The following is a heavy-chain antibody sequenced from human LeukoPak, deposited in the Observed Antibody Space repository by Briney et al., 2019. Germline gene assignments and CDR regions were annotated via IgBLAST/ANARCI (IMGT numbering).Heavy chain of an antibody. D-gene: IGHD3-3*01. CDR1: GGTFTSYA. CDR2: IIPIFGTA. J-gene: IGHJ4*02. CDR3: ARDGGWSGYYYFDY. V-gene: IGHV1-69*13. Sequence: SVKVSCKASGGTFTSYAISWVRQAPGQGLEWMGGIIPIFGTANYAQKFQGRVTITADESTSTAYMELSSLRSEDSAVYYCARDGGWSGYYYFDYWGQGTLVTVSS.